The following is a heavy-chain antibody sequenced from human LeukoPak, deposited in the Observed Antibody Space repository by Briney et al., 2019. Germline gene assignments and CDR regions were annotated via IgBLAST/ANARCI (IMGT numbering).Heavy chain of an antibody. Sequence: SETLSLTCTVSGGSISSSSYYWGWIRQPPGKGLEWIGSIYYSGSTYYNPSLRSRVTISVDTSKNQFSLKLSSVTAADTAVYYCARGQSSFDAFDIWGQGTMVTVSS. CDR2: IYYSGST. J-gene: IGHJ3*02. D-gene: IGHD5-24*01. CDR1: GGSISSSSYY. V-gene: IGHV4-39*07. CDR3: ARGQSSFDAFDI.